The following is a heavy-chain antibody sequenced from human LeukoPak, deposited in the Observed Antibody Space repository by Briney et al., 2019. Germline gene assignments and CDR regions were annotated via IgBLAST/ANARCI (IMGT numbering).Heavy chain of an antibody. V-gene: IGHV3-23*01. CDR1: GFNFNYYA. CDR2: ISGSGGST. CDR3: AKDRGRTWVQVAN. D-gene: IGHD2-15*01. J-gene: IGHJ4*02. Sequence: TGGSLRLSCAASGFNFNYYAMNWVRQAPGKGLEWVSGISGSGGSTYYADSVKGRFTISRDNSKNTLYLQMNSLRVEDTAVYYCAKDRGRTWVQVANWGQGTLVTVSS.